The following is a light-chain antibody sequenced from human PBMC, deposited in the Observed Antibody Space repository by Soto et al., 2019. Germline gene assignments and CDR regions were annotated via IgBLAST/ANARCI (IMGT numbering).Light chain of an antibody. CDR3: YSYTSSSTYV. Sequence: QSVLTQPPSVSGSPGQSVTISCTGTSSDVGSYNRVSWYKQHPGAAPKLVIYEVIHRPSGVPDRFSGSKSGNTASLTISGLQAEDEADFYCYSYTSSSTYVFGTGTKLTVL. J-gene: IGLJ1*01. CDR1: SSDVGSYNR. CDR2: EVI. V-gene: IGLV2-18*02.